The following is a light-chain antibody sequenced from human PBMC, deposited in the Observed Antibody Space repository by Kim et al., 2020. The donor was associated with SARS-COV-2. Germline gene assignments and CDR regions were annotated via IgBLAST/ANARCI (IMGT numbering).Light chain of an antibody. J-gene: IGKJ2*01. V-gene: IGKV3-20*01. CDR3: QHCGSSLYT. CDR2: SAS. CDR1: QTVSNTY. Sequence: LSPGESATLSCRASQTVSNTYLAWFQQISGQAPRLISYSASNRVAGVPDRFSGSGSGTDFTLTSSRLEPEDVAVYYCQHCGSSLYTFGQGTKLEI.